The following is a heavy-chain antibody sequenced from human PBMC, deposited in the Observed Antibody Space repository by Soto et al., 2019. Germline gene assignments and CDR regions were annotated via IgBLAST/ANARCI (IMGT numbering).Heavy chain of an antibody. V-gene: IGHV3-23*01. CDR1: GFTFDSYA. CDR3: ATEMGATQGPFDN. Sequence: GGSLRLSCAASGFTFDSYAMTWVRQAPGKGLEWVSTISGSGVNTYYADSVKGRFNISRDNSENTVYLQMNSLRVEDTAVYYCATEMGATQGPFDNWGQGTLVTV. CDR2: ISGSGVNT. D-gene: IGHD1-26*01. J-gene: IGHJ4*02.